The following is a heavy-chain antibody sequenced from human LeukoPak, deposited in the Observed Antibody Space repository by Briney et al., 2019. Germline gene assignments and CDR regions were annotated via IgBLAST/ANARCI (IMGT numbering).Heavy chain of an antibody. D-gene: IGHD6-19*01. Sequence: ASVKVSCKASGYTFTSFAIHWVRQAPGQRLEWMGYINAGNGNTKYSEKFQGSVTFTRDTSASTACMELSSLRSEDTAVYYCARGYSSGWYHDFWGQGTLVTVSS. V-gene: IGHV1-3*01. CDR1: GYTFTSFA. J-gene: IGHJ4*02. CDR2: INAGNGNT. CDR3: ARGYSSGWYHDF.